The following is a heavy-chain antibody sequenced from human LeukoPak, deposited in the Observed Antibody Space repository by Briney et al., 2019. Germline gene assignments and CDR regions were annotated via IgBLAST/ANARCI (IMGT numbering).Heavy chain of an antibody. Sequence: KPSETLSLTCAVYGGSFSGYYWSWIRQPPGKGLEWIGEINHSGSTNYNPSLKSRVTISVDTSKNQFSLKLSSVTAADTAVYYCARGKIRGSGWLPYWGQGTLVTVSS. CDR3: ARGKIRGSGWLPY. CDR2: INHSGST. CDR1: GGSFSGYY. V-gene: IGHV4-34*01. J-gene: IGHJ4*02. D-gene: IGHD6-19*01.